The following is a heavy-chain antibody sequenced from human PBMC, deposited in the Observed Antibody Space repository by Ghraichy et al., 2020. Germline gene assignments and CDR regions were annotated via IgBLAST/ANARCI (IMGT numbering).Heavy chain of an antibody. D-gene: IGHD1-1*01. CDR2: IYYSGST. V-gene: IGHV4-31*03. Sequence: SETLSLTCTVSGGSISSGGYYWSWIRQHPGKGLEWIGYIYYSGSTYYNPSLKSRVTISVDTSKNQFSLKLSSVTAADTAVYYCARVWNREGANWFDPWGQGTLVTVSS. CDR1: GGSISSGGYY. CDR3: ARVWNREGANWFDP. J-gene: IGHJ5*02.